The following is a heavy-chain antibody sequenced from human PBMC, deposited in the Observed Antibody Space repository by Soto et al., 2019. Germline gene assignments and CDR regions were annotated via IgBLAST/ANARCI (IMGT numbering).Heavy chain of an antibody. CDR2: IHHSGNT. J-gene: IGHJ5*02. CDR1: GGSIRTGSHY. CDR3: AKYCYVSSGFSRWFAP. Sequence: SETLSLTCTVSGGSIRTGSHYWSWIRQHPGKGLEWIGYIHHSGNTNYNPSLRSRSTISVDTSKNQFSLKLSYVTAADTAMYYCAKYCYVSSGFSRWFAPCGQSTLV. D-gene: IGHD3-22*01. V-gene: IGHV4-31*03.